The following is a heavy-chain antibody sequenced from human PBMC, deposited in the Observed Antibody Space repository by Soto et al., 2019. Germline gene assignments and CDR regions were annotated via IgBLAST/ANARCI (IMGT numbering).Heavy chain of an antibody. CDR2: INIDGSIT. V-gene: IGHV3-74*01. CDR1: GFSLSNYW. CDR3: VRIRRGDGYTFGY. J-gene: IGHJ4*02. D-gene: IGHD5-12*01. Sequence: EVQLVESGGVSVQPGGSLRLSCAASGFSLSNYWMHWVRQAPGKGLVWVSRINIDGSITTYADSVKGRFTISRDNAKNTLYLQMNSLRDEDTAVYYCVRIRRGDGYTFGYWGQGTLVTVSS.